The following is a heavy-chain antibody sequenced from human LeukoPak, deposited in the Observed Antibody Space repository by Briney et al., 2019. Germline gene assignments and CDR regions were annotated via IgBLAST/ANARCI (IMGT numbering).Heavy chain of an antibody. J-gene: IGHJ4*02. CDR1: GGSFSGYY. CDR2: IYYSEST. V-gene: IGHV4-59*01. D-gene: IGHD3-16*01. Sequence: SETLSLTCAVYGGSFSGYYWSWIRQPPGKGLEWIGYIYYSESTSSNPSLKSRVTISVDTSKNQFSLNLSSVTAADTAVYYCARDGGYYFDYWGQGILVTVSS. CDR3: ARDGGYYFDY.